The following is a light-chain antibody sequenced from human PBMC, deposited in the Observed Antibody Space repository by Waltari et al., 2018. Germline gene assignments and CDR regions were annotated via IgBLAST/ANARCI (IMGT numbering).Light chain of an antibody. CDR2: EAT. CDR3: SSYAGSGTVL. CDR1: SSDVGSYAF. J-gene: IGLJ2*01. Sequence: QSTLTQPASVSGSPGQSITISCTGTSSDVGSYAFVAWYQQHPGKAPKLLIYEATRWPSGVSNRFSGSKSGNTASLIISGLQAEDEADYYCSSYAGSGTVLFGGGTQVTVL. V-gene: IGLV2-23*01.